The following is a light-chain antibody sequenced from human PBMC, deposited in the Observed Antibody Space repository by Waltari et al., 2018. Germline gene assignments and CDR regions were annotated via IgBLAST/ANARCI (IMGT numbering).Light chain of an antibody. CDR1: HRGSSTY. CDR2: GTS. J-gene: IGKJ1*01. Sequence: RATHRGSSTYFAWYQQKPGRAPRLLIHGTSNRDTGIPERFSGSVSETDFTLTIDRLEPEDFAVYYCQQYGGSVWTFGQGTKVEVK. V-gene: IGKV3-20*01. CDR3: QQYGGSVWT.